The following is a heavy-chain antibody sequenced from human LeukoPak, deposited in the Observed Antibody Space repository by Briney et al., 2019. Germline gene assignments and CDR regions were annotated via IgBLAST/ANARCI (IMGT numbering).Heavy chain of an antibody. Sequence: GGSLRLSCAASGFTFSSNAMHWVRQAPGKGLEWVAVISYDGSNKYYADSVKGRFTISRDNSKNTLYLQMNSLRAEDTAVYYCARDPTKGGEAFDIWGQGTMVTVSS. J-gene: IGHJ3*02. CDR1: GFTFSSNA. CDR2: ISYDGSNK. CDR3: ARDPTKGGEAFDI. V-gene: IGHV3-30-3*01. D-gene: IGHD3-10*01.